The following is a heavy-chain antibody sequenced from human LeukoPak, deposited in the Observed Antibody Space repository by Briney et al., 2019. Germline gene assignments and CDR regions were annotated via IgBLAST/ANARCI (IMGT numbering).Heavy chain of an antibody. J-gene: IGHJ4*02. CDR2: IKQDGRER. Sequence: GGSLRLSCAASGFTFSNYWMSWVRQTPGKGLEWVANIKQDGRERYYVDSVKGRFTISRDNAKNSLYLQMSSLRAEDTAVYYCARKGELERPRSWDCWGQGTLVTVSS. CDR1: GFTFSNYW. D-gene: IGHD1-1*01. CDR3: ARKGELERPRSWDC. V-gene: IGHV3-7*03.